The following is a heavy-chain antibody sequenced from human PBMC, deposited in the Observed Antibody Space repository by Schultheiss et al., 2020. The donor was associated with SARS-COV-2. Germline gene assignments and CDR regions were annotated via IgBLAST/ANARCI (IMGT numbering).Heavy chain of an antibody. Sequence: SETLSLTCTVSGGSISSYYWSWIRQPPGKGLEWIGYIYYSGSTYYNPSLKSLVTISVDTSKNQFSLKLSSVTAADTAVYYCARGDYGDRTFDYWGQGTLVTVSS. D-gene: IGHD4-17*01. V-gene: IGHV4-59*12. CDR3: ARGDYGDRTFDY. CDR1: GGSISSYY. J-gene: IGHJ4*02. CDR2: IYYSGST.